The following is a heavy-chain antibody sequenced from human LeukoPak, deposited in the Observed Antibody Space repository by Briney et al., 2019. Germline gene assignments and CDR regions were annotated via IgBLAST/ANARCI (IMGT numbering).Heavy chain of an antibody. CDR3: ARGGYSGLGVDY. J-gene: IGHJ4*02. CDR1: GFTFSTYA. Sequence: GGSLRLSCAASGFTFSTYAMSWVRQAPGMGLEWVSGINWNGGSTGYADSVKGRFTISRDNAKNSLYLQMNSLRAEDTALYHCARGGYSGLGVDYWGQGTLVTVSS. V-gene: IGHV3-20*01. D-gene: IGHD5-12*01. CDR2: INWNGGST.